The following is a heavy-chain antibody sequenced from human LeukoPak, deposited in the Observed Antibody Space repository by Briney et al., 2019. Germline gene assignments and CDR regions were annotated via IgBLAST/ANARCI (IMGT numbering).Heavy chain of an antibody. J-gene: IGHJ4*02. D-gene: IGHD3-9*01. CDR3: ARIRYFDWLFDY. CDR1: GGSISSSSYY. V-gene: IGHV4-39*07. Sequence: PSETLSLTCTVSGGSISSSSYYWGWIRQPPGKGLEWIGSIYYSGNTNYNPSLKSRVTISVDTSKNQFSLRLSSVTAADTAVYYCARIRYFDWLFDYWGQGTLVTVSS. CDR2: IYYSGNT.